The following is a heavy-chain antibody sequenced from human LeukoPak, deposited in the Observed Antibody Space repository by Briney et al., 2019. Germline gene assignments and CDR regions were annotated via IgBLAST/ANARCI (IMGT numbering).Heavy chain of an antibody. D-gene: IGHD6-13*01. J-gene: IGHJ4*02. CDR3: AKDRSSSWTWTIDY. V-gene: IGHV3-30*18. CDR1: GFIFRIYG. CDR2: ISYEGDST. Sequence: GGSLRLSCAASGFIFRIYGMHWVRQAPGKGLEWVALISYEGDSTYYADSVKGRFTISRDNSKNTLYLQMNSLRAEDTAVYYCAKDRSSSWTWTIDYWGQGTLVTVSS.